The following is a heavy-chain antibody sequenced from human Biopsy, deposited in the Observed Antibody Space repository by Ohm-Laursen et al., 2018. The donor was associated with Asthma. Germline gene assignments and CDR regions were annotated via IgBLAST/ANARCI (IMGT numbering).Heavy chain of an antibody. CDR2: INSVFGTT. J-gene: IGHJ4*02. CDR1: GGTFNTYV. Sequence: EASVKVSCKPLGGTFNTYVIGWVRQAPGQGLEWMGGINSVFGTTTYPQKFQGRVTITADDSTSTVYMELSSLRSEDTAVYYCARKAGSCISRTCYSLDFWGQGTLVTVSS. V-gene: IGHV1-69*13. D-gene: IGHD2-2*01. CDR3: ARKAGSCISRTCYSLDF.